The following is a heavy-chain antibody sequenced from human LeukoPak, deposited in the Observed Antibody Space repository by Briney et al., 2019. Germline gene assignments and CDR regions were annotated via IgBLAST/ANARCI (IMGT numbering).Heavy chain of an antibody. V-gene: IGHV3-21*04. CDR1: GFTFSSYS. CDR2: ISSSSSYI. CDR3: AGSRGSYYGFDY. J-gene: IGHJ4*02. Sequence: GGSLRLSCAASGFTFSSYSMNWVRQAPGKGLEWVSSISSSSSYIYYADSVKGRFTISRDNAKNSLYLQMNSLRAEDTAVYYCAGSRGSYYGFDYWGQGTLVTVSS. D-gene: IGHD1-26*01.